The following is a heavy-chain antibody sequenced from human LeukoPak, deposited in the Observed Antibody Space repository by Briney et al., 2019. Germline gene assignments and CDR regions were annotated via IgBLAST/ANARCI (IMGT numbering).Heavy chain of an antibody. CDR3: ARDNSCISSSCGNSYMDV. V-gene: IGHV1-2*02. D-gene: IGHD2-2*01. CDR1: VYTFIRYY. CDR2: INPNSGGT. Sequence: APLRVSSTTSVYTFIRYYIHWVRQAPGQGLEWMGWINPNSGGTDLAQRFQGRVTMTRDTSISTVYMELSRLRSDDTAVYYCARDNSCISSSCGNSYMDVWGKGTTVTVSS. J-gene: IGHJ6*03.